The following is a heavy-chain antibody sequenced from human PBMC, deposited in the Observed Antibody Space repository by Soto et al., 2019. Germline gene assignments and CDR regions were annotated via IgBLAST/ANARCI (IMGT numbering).Heavy chain of an antibody. J-gene: IGHJ2*01. D-gene: IGHD2-15*01. CDR2: ISGSGGST. Sequence: GGSLRLSCAASGFTFSSYAMSWVRQAPGKGLEWVSAISGSGGSTYYADSVKGRFTISRDNSKNTLYLQMNSLRAEDTAVYYCAKGQTIVVVVAALWYFDLWGRGTLVTVSS. V-gene: IGHV3-23*01. CDR1: GFTFSSYA. CDR3: AKGQTIVVVVAALWYFDL.